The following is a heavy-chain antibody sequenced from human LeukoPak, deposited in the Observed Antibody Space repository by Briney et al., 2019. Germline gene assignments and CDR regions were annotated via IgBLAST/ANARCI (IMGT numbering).Heavy chain of an antibody. CDR1: GGSISSYY. CDR3: ARTRTYYYDSSGFSEIVDAFDI. J-gene: IGHJ3*02. V-gene: IGHV4-59*01. D-gene: IGHD3-22*01. CDR2: IYYSGST. Sequence: SETLSLTCTVSGGSISSYYWSWIRQPPGKGLEWIGYIYYSGSTNYNPSLKSRVTISVDTSKNQFSLKLSSATAADTAVYYCARTRTYYYDSSGFSEIVDAFDIWGQGTMVTVSS.